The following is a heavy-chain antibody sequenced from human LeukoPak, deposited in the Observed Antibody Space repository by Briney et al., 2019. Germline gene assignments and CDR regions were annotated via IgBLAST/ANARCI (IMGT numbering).Heavy chain of an antibody. J-gene: IGHJ5*02. Sequence: SETLSLTCTVSGGSISSYYWSWIRQPPGTGLEWIGYIYYSGSTNYNPSLKSRVTISVDTSKNQFSLKLSSVTAADTAVYYCARDPMDTAMATSWGQGTLVTVSS. D-gene: IGHD5-18*01. CDR3: ARDPMDTAMATS. CDR1: GGSISSYY. V-gene: IGHV4-59*01. CDR2: IYYSGST.